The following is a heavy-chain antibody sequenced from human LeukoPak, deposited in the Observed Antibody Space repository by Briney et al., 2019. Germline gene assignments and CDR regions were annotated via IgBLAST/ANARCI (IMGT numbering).Heavy chain of an antibody. CDR2: INPSGGST. Sequence: ASVKVSCKASGYTFTGYYMHWVRQAPGQGLEWMGIINPSGGSTSYAQKFQGRVTMTRDTSTSTVYMELSSLRSEDTAVYYCAIHLKLRYFDWLPGGPPFSFWGQGTLVTVSS. CDR1: GYTFTGYY. CDR3: AIHLKLRYFDWLPGGPPFSF. D-gene: IGHD3-9*01. V-gene: IGHV1-46*01. J-gene: IGHJ4*02.